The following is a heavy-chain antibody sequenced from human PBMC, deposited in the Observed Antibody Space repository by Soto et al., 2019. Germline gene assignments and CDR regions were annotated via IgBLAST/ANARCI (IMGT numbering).Heavy chain of an antibody. CDR1: GGSFSGYY. D-gene: IGHD6-6*01. V-gene: IGHV4-34*01. CDR2: INHSGST. J-gene: IGHJ5*02. Sequence: TSETLSLTCAVYGGSFSGYYWSWIRQPPGKGLEWIGEINHSGSTNYNPSLKSRVTISVDTSKNQFSLKLSSVTAADTAVYYCARGRIAARPPAPRSWFDPWGQGTLVTVSS. CDR3: ARGRIAARPPAPRSWFDP.